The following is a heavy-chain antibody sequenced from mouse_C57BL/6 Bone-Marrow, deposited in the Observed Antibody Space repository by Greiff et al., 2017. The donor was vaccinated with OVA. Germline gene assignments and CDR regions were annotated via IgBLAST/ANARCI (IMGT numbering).Heavy chain of an antibody. V-gene: IGHV3-6*01. Sequence: EVKLQESGPGLVKPSQSLSLTCSVTGYSITSGYYWNWIRQFPGNKLEWMGYISYDGSNNYNPSLKNRISITRDTSKNQFFLKLNSVTTEDTATYYCARGGTRDWYFDVWGTGTTVTVSS. CDR3: ARGGTRDWYFDV. CDR1: GYSITSGYY. J-gene: IGHJ1*03. D-gene: IGHD3-3*01. CDR2: ISYDGSN.